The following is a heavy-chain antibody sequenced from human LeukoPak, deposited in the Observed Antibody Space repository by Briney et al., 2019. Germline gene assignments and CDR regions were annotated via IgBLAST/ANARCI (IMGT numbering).Heavy chain of an antibody. CDR3: AGGRAGIDR. V-gene: IGHV4-59*01. J-gene: IGHJ5*02. CDR2: INYNENMDRENT. CDR1: GGSMSSYY. D-gene: IGHD3-16*01. Sequence: SETLSLTCTVSGGSMSSYYWSWIRQPPGKGLEWIGYINYNENMDRENTNHSPSLKSRVTMSLDMSKHHCSLNLTSVTAADSAVYYCAGGRAGIDRWRRGTLVIV.